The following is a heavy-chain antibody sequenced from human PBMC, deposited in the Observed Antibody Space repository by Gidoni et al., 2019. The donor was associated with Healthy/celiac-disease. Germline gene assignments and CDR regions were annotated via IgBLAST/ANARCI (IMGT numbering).Heavy chain of an antibody. CDR1: GGTFRSYA. V-gene: IGHV1-69*01. J-gene: IGHJ4*02. CDR3: ARAPLRYSSGPGKRPEYFDY. CDR2: IIPIFGTA. Sequence: QVQLVQSGAEVKKPGSSVKVSCKASGGTFRSYALSWVRQAPGQGLEWMGWIIPIFGTANYAQKFQGRVTITADESTSTAYMELSSLRSEDTAVYYCARAPLRYSSGPGKRPEYFDYWGQGTLVTVSS. D-gene: IGHD6-25*01.